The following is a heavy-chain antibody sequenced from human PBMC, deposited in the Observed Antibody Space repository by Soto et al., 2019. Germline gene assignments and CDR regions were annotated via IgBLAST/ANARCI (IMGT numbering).Heavy chain of an antibody. CDR3: ARERRYYYGSGSYFDY. CDR2: ISSSGSSI. D-gene: IGHD3-10*01. V-gene: IGHV3-11*01. CDR1: GFTFSDYY. Sequence: GGSLRLSCAASGFTFSDYYMSWIRQAPGKGLEWVSYISSSGSSIYHADSVKGRFTISRDNAKNSLYLQMNSLRAEDTAVYYCARERRYYYGSGSYFDYWGQGTLVTVSS. J-gene: IGHJ4*02.